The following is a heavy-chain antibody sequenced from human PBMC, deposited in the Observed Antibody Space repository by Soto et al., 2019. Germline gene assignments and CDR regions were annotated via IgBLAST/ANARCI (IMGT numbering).Heavy chain of an antibody. D-gene: IGHD5-12*01. V-gene: IGHV3-23*01. CDR1: GFTLSSYA. Sequence: EVQVLESGGGLVQPGGSLRLSCAASGFTLSSYAMSWVRQAPGKGPEWVSGISGGGDTTHYADSVKGRLTISRDNSENTLYLQMNSLRAEDTAVYYCAKDHGWLSVDWGQGTLVTVSS. J-gene: IGHJ4*02. CDR2: ISGGGDTT. CDR3: AKDHGWLSVD.